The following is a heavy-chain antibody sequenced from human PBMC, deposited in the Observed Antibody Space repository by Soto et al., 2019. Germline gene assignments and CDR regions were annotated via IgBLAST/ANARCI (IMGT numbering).Heavy chain of an antibody. D-gene: IGHD6-13*01. CDR2: ISAYNGNT. CDR1: GYTFTSQG. Sequence: QVQLVQSGGEVKKPGASVKVSCKASGYTFTSQGISWVRQAPGQGLEWMGWISAYNGNTKYAQKVQGRVTMTTDTPTSTDYRELRRLSSVGTAVYYCARAGPGYSSSWYFDYRGQGILVTVSS. V-gene: IGHV1-18*01. CDR3: ARAGPGYSSSWYFDY. J-gene: IGHJ4*02.